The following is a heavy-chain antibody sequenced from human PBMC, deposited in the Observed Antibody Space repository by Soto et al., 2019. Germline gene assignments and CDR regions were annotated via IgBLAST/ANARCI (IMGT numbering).Heavy chain of an antibody. J-gene: IGHJ6*02. V-gene: IGHV4-34*01. CDR1: GGSFSGYY. CDR2: INHSGST. CDR3: AREKWLRPRYYYYGMDV. D-gene: IGHD5-12*01. Sequence: QVQLQQWGAGLLKPSETLSLTCAVYGGSFSGYYWSWIRQPPGKGLEWIGEINHSGSTNYNPSLKSRVTISVDTSKNQFSLKLSSVTAADTAVNYCAREKWLRPRYYYYGMDVWGQGTTVTVSS.